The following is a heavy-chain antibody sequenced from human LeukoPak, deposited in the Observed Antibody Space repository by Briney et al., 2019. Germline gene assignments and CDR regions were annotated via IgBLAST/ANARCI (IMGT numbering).Heavy chain of an antibody. CDR1: GGSISSSSYY. CDR2: IYYSGST. CDR3: ARDMGFGFDY. J-gene: IGHJ4*02. D-gene: IGHD3-10*01. Sequence: PSETLSLTCTVSGGSISSSSYYWGWIRQPPGKGLEWIGSIYYSGSTYYNPSLKSRVTISVDTSKNQFSLKLSSVTAADTAVYYCARDMGFGFDYWGQGTLVTVSS. V-gene: IGHV4-39*02.